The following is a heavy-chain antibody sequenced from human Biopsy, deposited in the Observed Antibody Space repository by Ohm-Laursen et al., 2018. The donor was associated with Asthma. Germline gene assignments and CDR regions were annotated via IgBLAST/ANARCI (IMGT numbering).Heavy chain of an antibody. CDR3: ARKAGSCISRTYYSLDF. V-gene: IGHV1-69*13. D-gene: IGHD1-26*01. CDR1: GGTFNTYV. J-gene: IGHJ4*02. Sequence: GASVKVSCKSLGGTFNTYVIGWVRQAPGQGLEWMGGINSVFGTTTYPQKFQDRVTITADDSTSTVYMELSSQRSEDTAVYYCARKAGSCISRTYYSLDFWGQGTLVTVSS. CDR2: INSVFGTT.